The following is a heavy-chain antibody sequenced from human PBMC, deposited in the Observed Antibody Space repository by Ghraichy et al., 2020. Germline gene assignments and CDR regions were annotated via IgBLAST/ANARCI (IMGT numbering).Heavy chain of an antibody. J-gene: IGHJ4*02. CDR1: GGSISNYY. CDR3: ARHAAGSSWPNRHFDY. D-gene: IGHD6-13*01. V-gene: IGHV4-59*08. CDR2: IYYSEST. Sequence: SETLSLTCTVSGGSISNYYWSWIRQPPGKGLEWMGYIYYSESTNYNPSLKSRVTISVDTSKNQFSLKLSSVTAADTAVYYCARHAAGSSWPNRHFDYWGQGNLVTVSS.